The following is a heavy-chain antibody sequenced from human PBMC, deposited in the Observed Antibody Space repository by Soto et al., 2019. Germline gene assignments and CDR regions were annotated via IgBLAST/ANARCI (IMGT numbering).Heavy chain of an antibody. Sequence: TLSLTCTVSGGSISSGDYYWSWIRQPPGKGLEWIGYIYYSGSTYYNPSLKSRVTISVDTSKNQFSLKLSSVTAADTAVYYCARAEGIAAAGSGWFDPWGQGTLVTVSS. CDR3: ARAEGIAAAGSGWFDP. CDR1: GGSISSGDYY. D-gene: IGHD6-13*01. J-gene: IGHJ5*02. V-gene: IGHV4-30-4*01. CDR2: IYYSGST.